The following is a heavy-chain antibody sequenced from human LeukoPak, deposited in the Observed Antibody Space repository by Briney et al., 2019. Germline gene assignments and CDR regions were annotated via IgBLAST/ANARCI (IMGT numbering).Heavy chain of an antibody. CDR3: ARHIDSGSYGGMDV. J-gene: IGHJ6*02. D-gene: IGHD3-10*01. Sequence: SETLSLTCTVSGGSISSSSYYWGWIRQPPGKGLEWIGSIYYSGSTYYNPSLKSRVTISVDTSKNQFSLKLSSVTAADTAVYYCARHIDSGSYGGMDVWGQGTTVTVSS. V-gene: IGHV4-39*01. CDR1: GGSISSSSYY. CDR2: IYYSGST.